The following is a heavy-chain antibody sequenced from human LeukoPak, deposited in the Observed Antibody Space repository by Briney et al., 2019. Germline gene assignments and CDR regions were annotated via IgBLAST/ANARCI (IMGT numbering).Heavy chain of an antibody. V-gene: IGHV4-39*01. Sequence: KPSETLSLTCTVSGDSISSSSYYWGWIRQPPGKGLEWIGNIFYSGSTYYNPSLQSRVTISVDTSKNQFSLKLSSVTAADTAVYYCARRSYYYGSLDYWGQGILVTVSS. CDR3: ARRSYYYGSLDY. CDR1: GDSISSSSYY. D-gene: IGHD3-10*01. J-gene: IGHJ4*02. CDR2: IFYSGST.